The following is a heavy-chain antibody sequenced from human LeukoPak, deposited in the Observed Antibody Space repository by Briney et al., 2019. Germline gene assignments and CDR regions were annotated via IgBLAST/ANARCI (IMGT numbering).Heavy chain of an antibody. J-gene: IGHJ4*02. CDR3: AGEIVATTSGDY. V-gene: IGHV3-30*04. D-gene: IGHD5-12*01. Sequence: GGSLRPSCAASGFTFSSYAMHWVRQAPGKGLEWVAVISYDGSNKYYADSVKGRFTISRDNSKNTLYLQMNSLRAEDTAVYYCAGEIVATTSGDYWGQGTLVTVSS. CDR1: GFTFSSYA. CDR2: ISYDGSNK.